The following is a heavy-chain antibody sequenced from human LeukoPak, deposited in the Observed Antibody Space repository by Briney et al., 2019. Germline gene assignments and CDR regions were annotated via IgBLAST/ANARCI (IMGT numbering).Heavy chain of an antibody. CDR2: ISGSSGII. CDR3: AREGMVRGVPDAFDL. J-gene: IGHJ3*01. Sequence: PGGSLRLSCAASGFTFNTYTMNWVRQAPGKGLEWVSYISGSSGIIDYADSLKGRITISRDNSKSTLYLQVNSLRAEDTAVYYCAREGMVRGVPDAFDLWGQGTMVTVSS. V-gene: IGHV3-48*01. CDR1: GFTFNTYT. D-gene: IGHD3-10*01.